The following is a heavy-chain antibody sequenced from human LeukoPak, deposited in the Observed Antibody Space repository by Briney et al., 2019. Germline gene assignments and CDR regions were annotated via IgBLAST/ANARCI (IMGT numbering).Heavy chain of an antibody. Sequence: GGSLRLSCAASGFTFSTYAMSWVRQPPGKGPEWVSIISDSGGTTYYADSAKGRFTISRDNSKNTLYLQMNSLRVEDTAVYYCAKDRGRAAGLDYWGQGTLVTVSS. D-gene: IGHD6-13*01. J-gene: IGHJ4*02. CDR3: AKDRGRAAGLDY. CDR2: ISDSGGTT. V-gene: IGHV3-23*01. CDR1: GFTFSTYA.